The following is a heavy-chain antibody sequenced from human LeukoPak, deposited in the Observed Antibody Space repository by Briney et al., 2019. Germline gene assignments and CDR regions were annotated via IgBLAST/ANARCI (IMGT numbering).Heavy chain of an antibody. CDR2: IKQDGSEK. D-gene: IGHD3-16*01. J-gene: IGHJ4*02. CDR1: GFTFSSYW. Sequence: GGSLRLSCAASGFTFSSYWMNWVRQAPGKGLEWVANIKQDGSEKYYVDSVKGRFTISRDNARNSVNLQLNSLRVEDTALYYCARGRGWVDHWGQGTLVTVSS. CDR3: ARGRGWVDH. V-gene: IGHV3-7*01.